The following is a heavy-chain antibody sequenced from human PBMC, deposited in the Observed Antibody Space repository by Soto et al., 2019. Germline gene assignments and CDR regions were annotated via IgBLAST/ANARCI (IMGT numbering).Heavy chain of an antibody. CDR3: ARAISYEVIQLWLGSSSWYDYYYYYGMDV. CDR1: GGSISSGGYY. D-gene: IGHD5-18*01. Sequence: PSETLSLTCTVSGGSISSGGYYWSWIRQHPGKGLEWIGYIYYSGSTYYNQSLKSRVTISVDTSKNQFSLKLSSVTAADTAVFYCARAISYEVIQLWLGSSSWYDYYYYYGMDVWGQGTTVTVSS. CDR2: IYYSGST. V-gene: IGHV4-31*03. J-gene: IGHJ6*02.